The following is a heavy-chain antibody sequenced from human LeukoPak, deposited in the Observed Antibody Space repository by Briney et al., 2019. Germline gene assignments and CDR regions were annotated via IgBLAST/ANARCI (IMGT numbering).Heavy chain of an antibody. J-gene: IGHJ4*02. CDR2: INPYKGNT. V-gene: IGHV1-18*01. CDR1: GYTFTSYG. D-gene: IGHD3-22*01. Sequence: ASVKVSCKASGYTFTSYGISWVRQAPGQGLEWMGWINPYKGNTDYAQKFQARVLLTTDTSTGTAYMELRSLRSADTAVYYCARGGELLTYYYDSRVYYWDSWGQGTLVTVTS. CDR3: ARGGELLTYYYDSRVYYWDS.